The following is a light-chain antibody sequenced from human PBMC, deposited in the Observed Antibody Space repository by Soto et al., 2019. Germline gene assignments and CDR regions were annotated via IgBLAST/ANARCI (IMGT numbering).Light chain of an antibody. CDR3: QQSYSTPFT. V-gene: IGKV1-39*01. CDR2: AAS. CDR1: QSISSY. J-gene: IGKJ3*01. Sequence: DIQMTQSPSSLSASVGDRVTITCRASQSISSYLNWYQQKPGKAPKLLIYAASSLQSGVPSRFSGSGSLTDFTLTILSLQPADFATYYCQQSYSTPFTFGPGTKVDIK.